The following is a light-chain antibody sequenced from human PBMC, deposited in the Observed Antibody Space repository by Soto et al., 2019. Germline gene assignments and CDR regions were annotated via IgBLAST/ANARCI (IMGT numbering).Light chain of an antibody. J-gene: IGKJ3*01. CDR3: QQRSDWPVT. Sequence: EIVLTQSPATLSLSPGERATLSCRASQSVRTSLAWYQQKLDQAPRLLIYDASNRATGIPARFSGSGSGTDFTLTISRLEPEDFAVYYCQQRSDWPVTFGPGTTVDNK. CDR1: QSVRTS. V-gene: IGKV3-11*01. CDR2: DAS.